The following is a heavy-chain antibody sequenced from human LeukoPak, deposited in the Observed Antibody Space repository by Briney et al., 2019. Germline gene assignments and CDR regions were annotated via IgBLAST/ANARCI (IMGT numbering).Heavy chain of an antibody. D-gene: IGHD6-19*01. CDR2: ISGSGST. CDR3: ARGPGSGWYYYYMDV. J-gene: IGHJ6*03. Sequence: SSETLSLTCTVSGASISTYYWSWIRQPPGKGLQWIGYISGSGSTKYNPSLKSRVTISVDTSTSQCSLRLTSVTAADTAVYYCARGPGSGWYYYYMDVWGKGTTVTVSS. V-gene: IGHV4-59*01. CDR1: GASISTYY.